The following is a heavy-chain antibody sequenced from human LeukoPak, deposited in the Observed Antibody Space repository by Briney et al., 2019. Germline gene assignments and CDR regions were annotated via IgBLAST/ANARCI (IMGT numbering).Heavy chain of an antibody. V-gene: IGHV3-23*01. CDR2: ISGSGGST. D-gene: IGHD4-17*01. CDR1: GFIFSSYA. J-gene: IGHJ4*02. Sequence: GGSLRLSCAASGFIFSSYAMSWVRQAPGKGLEWVSAISGSGGSTYYADSVKGRFTISRDNSKNTLYLQMNSLRAEDTAVYYCAKSLTSYGDYVTYFDYWGQGTLVTVSS. CDR3: AKSLTSYGDYVTYFDY.